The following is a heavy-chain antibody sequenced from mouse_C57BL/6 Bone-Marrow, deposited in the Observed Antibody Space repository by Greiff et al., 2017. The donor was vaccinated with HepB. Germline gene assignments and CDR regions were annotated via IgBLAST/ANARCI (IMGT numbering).Heavy chain of an antibody. CDR3: ASPPTQYYAMDY. CDR2: INPSSGYT. Sequence: QVQLQQSGAELARPVASVKMSCKASGYTFTSYTMHWVKQRPGQGLEWIGYINPSSGYTKYNQKFKDKATLTADKSSSTAYMQLSSLTSEDSAVYYCASPPTQYYAMDYWGQGTSVTVSS. J-gene: IGHJ4*01. CDR1: GYTFTSYT. V-gene: IGHV1-4*01. D-gene: IGHD2-10*01.